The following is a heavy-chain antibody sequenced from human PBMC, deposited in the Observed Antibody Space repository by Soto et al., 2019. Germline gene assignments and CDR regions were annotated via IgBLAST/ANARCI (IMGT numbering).Heavy chain of an antibody. CDR1: GFTFSSYA. J-gene: IGHJ4*02. CDR2: ISGSGNTT. D-gene: IGHD6-13*01. Sequence: EVQLLESGGGLVQPGGSLRLSCAASGFTFSSYAMTWVRQAPGKGLEWVSSISGSGNTTYYADPVKGRFTISRDSSKNTLYLQMNSLRPEDTAVYYCAKARGRTWYEDYWGQGTLVTVSP. V-gene: IGHV3-23*01. CDR3: AKARGRTWYEDY.